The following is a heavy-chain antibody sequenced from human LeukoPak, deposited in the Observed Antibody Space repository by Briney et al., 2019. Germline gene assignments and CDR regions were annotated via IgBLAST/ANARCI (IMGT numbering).Heavy chain of an antibody. J-gene: IGHJ4*02. CDR1: GFTFSSYA. CDR3: ARVTGGYNLVDY. Sequence: PGGSLRLSCAASGFTFSSYAMHWVRQAPGKGLEWVAVISYDGSNKYYADSVKGRFTISRDNAKNTLYLQMNSLRAEDTAVYYCARVTGGYNLVDYWGQGTLVTVSS. CDR2: ISYDGSNK. V-gene: IGHV3-30*04. D-gene: IGHD5-24*01.